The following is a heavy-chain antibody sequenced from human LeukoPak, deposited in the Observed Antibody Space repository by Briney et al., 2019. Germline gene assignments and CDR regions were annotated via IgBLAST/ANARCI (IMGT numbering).Heavy chain of an antibody. D-gene: IGHD1-26*01. Sequence: ASVKVSCKASGYTFTSYGITWVRQAPGQGLEWMGWISTHNGNTNYAQKLQGRVTMTTDTSTSTAYMGLRSLRSDDTAVYYCATMGGSYYYFYMDVWGKGTTVTVS. J-gene: IGHJ6*03. CDR3: ATMGGSYYYFYMDV. V-gene: IGHV1-18*01. CDR2: ISTHNGNT. CDR1: GYTFTSYG.